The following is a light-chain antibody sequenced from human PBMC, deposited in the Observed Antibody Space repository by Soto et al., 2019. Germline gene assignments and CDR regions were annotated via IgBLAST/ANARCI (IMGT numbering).Light chain of an antibody. CDR3: SSYAGSNNLV. V-gene: IGLV2-8*01. CDR2: EVS. J-gene: IGLJ3*02. Sequence: QSVLTQPPSASGSPGQSVTLSCTGTSSDVGAYNYVSWYQQHPGKAPKLVIYEVSKRPSGVPDRFSGSQSGNTASLPVSGLQAEDEADYYCSSYAGSNNLVFGGGTKLTVL. CDR1: SSDVGAYNY.